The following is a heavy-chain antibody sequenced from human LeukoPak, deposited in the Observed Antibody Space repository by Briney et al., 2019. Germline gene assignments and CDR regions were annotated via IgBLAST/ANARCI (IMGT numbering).Heavy chain of an antibody. CDR1: GFTFSSYD. J-gene: IGHJ4*02. Sequence: GGSLRLSCAASGFTFSSYDMSWVRQAPGKGLEWVSAISGSGGSTYYADSVKGQFTISRDNSRNTLYLQMNRLRAEDTAVYYCATRRSGYEFDYWGQGTLVTVSS. V-gene: IGHV3-23*01. CDR2: ISGSGGST. CDR3: ATRRSGYEFDY. D-gene: IGHD5-12*01.